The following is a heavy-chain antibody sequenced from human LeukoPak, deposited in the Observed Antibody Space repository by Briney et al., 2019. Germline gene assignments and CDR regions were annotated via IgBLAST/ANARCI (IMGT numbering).Heavy chain of an antibody. V-gene: IGHV1-2*02. Sequence: ASVKVSCKASGYTFTGYYMHWVRQAPGQGLEWMGWINPNSGGTNYAQKFQGRVTMTRDTSISTAYMELSGLRSDDTAVYYCARGAYQLPFNNWFDPWGQGTLVTVSS. CDR1: GYTFTGYY. D-gene: IGHD2-2*01. CDR3: ARGAYQLPFNNWFDP. CDR2: INPNSGGT. J-gene: IGHJ5*02.